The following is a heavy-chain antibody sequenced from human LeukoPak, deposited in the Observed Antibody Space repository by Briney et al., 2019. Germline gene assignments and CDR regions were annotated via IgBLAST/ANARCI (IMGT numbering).Heavy chain of an antibody. CDR3: ARVGASFGRKGGSRYSSSWRPYDY. V-gene: IGHV1-2*02. Sequence: ASVKVSCKASGYTFTGYYMHWVRQAPGQGLEWMGWINPNSGGTNYAQKFQGRVTMTRDTSISTAYMELSRLRSDDTAVYYCARVGASFGRKGGSRYSSSWRPYDYWGQGTLVTVSS. CDR1: GYTFTGYY. J-gene: IGHJ4*02. D-gene: IGHD6-13*01. CDR2: INPNSGGT.